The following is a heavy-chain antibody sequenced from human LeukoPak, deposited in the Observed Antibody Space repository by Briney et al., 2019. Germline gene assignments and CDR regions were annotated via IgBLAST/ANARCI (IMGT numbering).Heavy chain of an antibody. CDR2: IYYSGST. Sequence: SETLSLTCTVSGGSISSSSYYWGWIRQPPGKGLEWIGSIYYSGSTYYNPSLKSRVTISVDTSKNQFSLKLSSVTAADTAVYYCARAKGRGTFDPWGQGTLVTVSS. CDR1: GGSISSSSYY. V-gene: IGHV4-39*07. D-gene: IGHD3-10*01. J-gene: IGHJ5*02. CDR3: ARAKGRGTFDP.